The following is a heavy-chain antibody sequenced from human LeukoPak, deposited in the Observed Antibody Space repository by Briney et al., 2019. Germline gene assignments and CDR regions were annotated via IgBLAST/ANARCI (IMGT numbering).Heavy chain of an antibody. Sequence: GASVKVSCKASGYTFTSYAMNWVRQAPEQGLEWMGWINTNTGNPTYAQGFTGRFVFSLDTSVSTAYLQISGLKAEDTAVYYCARESLSRSSGSYPGGFDPWGQGTLVTVSS. CDR2: INTNTGNP. J-gene: IGHJ5*02. CDR1: GYTFTSYA. V-gene: IGHV7-4-1*02. CDR3: ARESLSRSSGSYPGGFDP. D-gene: IGHD3-10*01.